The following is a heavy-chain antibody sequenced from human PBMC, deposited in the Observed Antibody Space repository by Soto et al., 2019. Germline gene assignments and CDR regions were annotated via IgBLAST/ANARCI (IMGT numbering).Heavy chain of an antibody. CDR2: IIGYNGNT. CDR1: GYTFTDYG. CDR3: ARIFSQLLEAYYYGMDV. J-gene: IGHJ6*04. V-gene: IGHV1-18*04. Sequence: ASVKFSCKASGYTFTDYGISWVRQAPGQGLEWMGWIIGYNGNTKYAQKLQGRGTMTTDTSTSTAYMEVRSLRSDDTAVYYCARIFSQLLEAYYYGMDVWGKGTSVTV. D-gene: IGHD2-2*01.